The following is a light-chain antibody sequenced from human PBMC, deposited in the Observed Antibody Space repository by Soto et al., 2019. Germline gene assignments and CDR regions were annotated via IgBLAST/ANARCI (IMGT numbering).Light chain of an antibody. CDR1: QSVGSN. V-gene: IGKV3-15*01. CDR2: GSS. J-gene: IGKJ2*01. Sequence: EIVMTQSPATLSVSPGERATLSCRASQSVGSNLAWYQQKPGQAPRLHIYGSSTTATGIPARFSGSGSETEFPLTIRSLQSEDFAVYCCQQYNSWPLDTFGQGTKLEIK. CDR3: QQYNSWPLDT.